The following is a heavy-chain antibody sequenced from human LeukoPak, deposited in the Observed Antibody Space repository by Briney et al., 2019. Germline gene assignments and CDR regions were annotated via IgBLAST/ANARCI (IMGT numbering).Heavy chain of an antibody. J-gene: IGHJ4*02. CDR3: ASVQTGTLDYGDYAWFDY. D-gene: IGHD4-17*01. CDR2: IKQDGSEK. Sequence: GGSLRLSCAASGFTFSSYWMSWVRQAPGKGLEWVANIKQDGSEKYYVDSVKGRFTISRDNAKNSLYLQMNSLRAEDTAVYYCASVQTGTLDYGDYAWFDYWGQGTLVTVSS. V-gene: IGHV3-7*01. CDR1: GFTFSSYW.